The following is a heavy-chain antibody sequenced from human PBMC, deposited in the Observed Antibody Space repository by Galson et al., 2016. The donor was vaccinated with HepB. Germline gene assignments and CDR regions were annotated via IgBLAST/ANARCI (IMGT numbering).Heavy chain of an antibody. D-gene: IGHD3-10*01. J-gene: IGHJ4*02. V-gene: IGHV3-53*01. CDR1: GFSVSQNY. Sequence: SLRLSCAVSGFSVSQNYMTWVRQAPGKGLEWLSVIYSGNNAYYADSVKGRFTISRDNFGNTLHLQINSLRAEDTAVYYCARAGSRVGFYLRFGFFDSWGPGTLVTVSS. CDR3: ARAGSRVGFYLRFGFFDS. CDR2: IYSGNNA.